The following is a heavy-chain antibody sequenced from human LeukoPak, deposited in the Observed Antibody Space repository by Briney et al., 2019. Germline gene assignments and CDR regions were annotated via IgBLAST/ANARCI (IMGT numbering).Heavy chain of an antibody. V-gene: IGHV3-23*01. CDR1: GFTFSSYA. CDR2: ISGSGGST. Sequence: GGSLRLSCAASGFTFSSYAMSWVRQAPGKGLEWVSAISGSGGSTYYADSVKGRFTISRDNSKNTLYLQMNSLRAEDTAVYYCAVALTDFDGAFDIWGQGTMVTVSS. J-gene: IGHJ3*02. CDR3: AVALTDFDGAFDI. D-gene: IGHD5-12*01.